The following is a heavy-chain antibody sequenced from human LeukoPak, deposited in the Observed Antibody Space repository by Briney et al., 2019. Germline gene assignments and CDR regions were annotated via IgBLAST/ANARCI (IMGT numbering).Heavy chain of an antibody. CDR1: GFTFSSYA. J-gene: IGHJ5*02. Sequence: GGSLRLSCAASGFTFSSYAMSWVRQAPGKGLEWVSAISGSGSSTYYADSVKGRFTISRDNSKNTLYLQMNSLRAEDTAVYYCAKSIDDYVWGSYSWFDPWGQGTLVTVSS. D-gene: IGHD3-16*01. CDR2: ISGSGSST. V-gene: IGHV3-23*01. CDR3: AKSIDDYVWGSYSWFDP.